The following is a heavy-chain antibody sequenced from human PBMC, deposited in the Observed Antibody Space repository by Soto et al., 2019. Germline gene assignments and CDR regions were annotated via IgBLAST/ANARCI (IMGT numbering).Heavy chain of an antibody. CDR3: ARLSGSYNDRYFDY. Sequence: PSETLSLTCTVSGGSISSYYWSWIRQPPGKGLEWIGNVYYNGNTYYNPSLKSRLTISVDTSNNQFSLKLQSVTAADTAVYYCARLSGSYNDRYFDYWGQGALVTVSS. V-gene: IGHV4-59*04. CDR2: VYYNGNT. CDR1: GGSISSYY. D-gene: IGHD1-26*01. J-gene: IGHJ4*02.